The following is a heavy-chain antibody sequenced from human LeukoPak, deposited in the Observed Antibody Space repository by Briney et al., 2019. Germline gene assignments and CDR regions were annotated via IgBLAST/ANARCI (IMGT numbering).Heavy chain of an antibody. CDR2: IYTGGST. CDR1: GFTVSSTY. CDR3: ARGGTKSYNYYMDV. V-gene: IGHV3-66*02. D-gene: IGHD1-26*01. Sequence: GGSLRLSCTASGFTVSSTYMSWVRQSPGKGLEWVSVIYTGGSTDYADSVRGRFTTSRDNSKNTVYVQMNGLTAEDTAVYYCARGGTKSYNYYMDVWGKGTTVTVSS. J-gene: IGHJ6*03.